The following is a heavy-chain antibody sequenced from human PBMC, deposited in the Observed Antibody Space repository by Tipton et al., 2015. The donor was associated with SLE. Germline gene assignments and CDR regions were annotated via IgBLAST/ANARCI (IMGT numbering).Heavy chain of an antibody. CDR2: IIDSDIDT. CDR1: GGSINAYH. D-gene: IGHD4-17*01. V-gene: IGHV3-23*01. Sequence: LSLTCTVSGGSINAYHWSWIRQPPGKGLEWLSTIIDSDIDTYYADSVKGRFTISRDNSKNTLHLQMNSLRGDDTAVYYCAKGVTVITLDYWGRGALVSVSS. CDR3: AKGVTVITLDY. J-gene: IGHJ4*02.